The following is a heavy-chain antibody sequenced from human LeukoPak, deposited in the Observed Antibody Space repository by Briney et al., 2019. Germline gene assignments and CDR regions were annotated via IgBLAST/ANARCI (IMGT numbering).Heavy chain of an antibody. Sequence: PGGSLRLSCEASGFTFSSYRMHWVRQAPGKGLVWVSHIKSDGSSTSYADSVKGRFTISRDNAKNTLYLQISSLRAEDTALYYCARDLRYYYDSSGYPDYWGQGTLVTVSS. CDR1: GFTFSSYR. V-gene: IGHV3-74*01. J-gene: IGHJ4*02. CDR3: ARDLRYYYDSSGYPDY. D-gene: IGHD3-22*01. CDR2: IKSDGSST.